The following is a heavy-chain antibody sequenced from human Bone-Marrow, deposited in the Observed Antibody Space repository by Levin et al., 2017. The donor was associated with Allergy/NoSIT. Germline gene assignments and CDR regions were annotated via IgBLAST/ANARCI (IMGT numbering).Heavy chain of an antibody. Sequence: GESLKISCAASGFTFSNSPITWVRQAPGKGLDWISSISGSGTATYYAASVKGRFTISRDNSRNTLYLQVNSLRAEDTAVYYCARGWMSTYDYWGQGTLVTVSS. D-gene: IGHD2-2*01. CDR1: GFTFSNSP. CDR2: ISGSGTAT. J-gene: IGHJ4*02. V-gene: IGHV3-23*01. CDR3: ARGWMSTYDY.